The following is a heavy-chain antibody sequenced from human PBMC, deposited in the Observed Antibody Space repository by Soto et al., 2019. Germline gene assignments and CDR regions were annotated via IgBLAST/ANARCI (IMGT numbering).Heavy chain of an antibody. CDR1: GYTFTSYY. D-gene: IGHD4-17*01. V-gene: IGHV1-46*01. CDR3: ARDGSSTLTPHTSYNWFDP. Sequence: QVQLVQSGAEVKKPGASVKVSCKASGYTFTSYYMHWVRQAPGQGLEWSGIINPSGGSTSYAQKFQGRVTMTRDTSTRPVYMELSSLRSEDTAVYYCARDGSSTLTPHTSYNWFDPWGQGTLVTVSA. CDR2: INPSGGST. J-gene: IGHJ5*02.